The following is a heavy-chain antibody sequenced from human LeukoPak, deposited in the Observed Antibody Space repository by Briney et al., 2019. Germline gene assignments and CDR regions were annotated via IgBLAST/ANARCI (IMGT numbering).Heavy chain of an antibody. Sequence: SQTLSLTCTVSGGSMSSDHYYWSWIRQPPGKGLEWIGYIFYTGSTYSNPSLKSRVTMSIDTSKNQFSLNLTSVTAADTAVYYCARVSVLIGYYTPTYFDYWGQGTLVTVSS. V-gene: IGHV4-30-4*01. CDR3: ARVSVLIGYYTPTYFDY. D-gene: IGHD3-9*01. CDR1: GGSMSSDHYY. CDR2: IFYTGST. J-gene: IGHJ4*02.